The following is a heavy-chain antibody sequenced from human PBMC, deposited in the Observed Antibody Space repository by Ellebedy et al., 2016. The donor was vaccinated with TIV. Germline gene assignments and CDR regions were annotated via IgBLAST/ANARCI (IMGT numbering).Heavy chain of an antibody. CDR3: ARDRVRYYDSNGYYSAFDY. J-gene: IGHJ4*02. CDR2: ITVYNGNT. D-gene: IGHD3-22*01. Sequence: ASVKVSXXASGYTFTSYGISWVRQAPGQGLEWMGWITVYNGNTNYAQNLQGRVTMTRDTSTSTVYMELGSLRSEDTAVYYCARDRVRYYDSNGYYSAFDYWGQGTLVTVSS. CDR1: GYTFTSYG. V-gene: IGHV1-18*01.